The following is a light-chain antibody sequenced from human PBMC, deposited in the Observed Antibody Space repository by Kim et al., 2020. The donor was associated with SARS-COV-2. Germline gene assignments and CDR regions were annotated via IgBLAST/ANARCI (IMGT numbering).Light chain of an antibody. CDR3: NSRDSNDNVV. V-gene: IGLV3-19*01. CDR2: GKN. J-gene: IGLJ2*01. Sequence: SSELTQDPAVSVASGQTVRITCQGDSLRSYYATWDQQKPGQAPILVIYGKNNRPSGIPDRFSGSSSGNTASLTITGTQAGDEADYYCNSRDSNDNVVFGGGTQLTVL. CDR1: SLRSYY.